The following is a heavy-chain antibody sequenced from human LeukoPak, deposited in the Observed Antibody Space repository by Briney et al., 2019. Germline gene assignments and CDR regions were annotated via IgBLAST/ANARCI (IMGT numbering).Heavy chain of an antibody. Sequence: GGSLRLSCAASGFTFSSYSMNWVRQAPGKGLEWVSSIGSSSGSIYYADSVKGRFTISRDNAKNSLYLQMRSLRAEDTAVYYCARDSGSGRGNYYYGMDVWGQGTTVTVSS. CDR1: GFTFSSYS. J-gene: IGHJ6*02. V-gene: IGHV3-21*01. CDR2: IGSSSGSI. D-gene: IGHD3-10*01. CDR3: ARDSGSGRGNYYYGMDV.